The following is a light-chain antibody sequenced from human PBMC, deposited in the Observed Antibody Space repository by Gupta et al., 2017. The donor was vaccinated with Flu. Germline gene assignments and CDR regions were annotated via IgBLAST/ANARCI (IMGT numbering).Light chain of an antibody. CDR1: STVSSTY. Sequence: IVLTQSPGTLSLSTGETATLSCRASSTVSSTYLAWYQQKPGQAPRLLIYGASSRATGIPDRFSGSGSGTEFTLSISGLEPEDFAVYYCQQEGNSPFTFGHGTRVDIK. V-gene: IGKV3-20*01. CDR3: QQEGNSPFT. J-gene: IGKJ3*01. CDR2: GAS.